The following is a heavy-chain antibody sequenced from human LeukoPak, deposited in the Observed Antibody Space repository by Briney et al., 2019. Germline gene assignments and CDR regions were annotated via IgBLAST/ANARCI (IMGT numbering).Heavy chain of an antibody. J-gene: IGHJ3*02. CDR1: GGSISSYY. CDR2: IYYSGST. V-gene: IGHV4-59*01. Sequence: SETLSLTCTVSGGSISSYYWSWIRQPPGKGLEWIGYIYYSGSTNYTPSLKRRVTISVDTSKNQFSLKLSSVTAADTAVYYCARLIVTDAFDIWGQGTMVTVSS. D-gene: IGHD2-21*01. CDR3: ARLIVTDAFDI.